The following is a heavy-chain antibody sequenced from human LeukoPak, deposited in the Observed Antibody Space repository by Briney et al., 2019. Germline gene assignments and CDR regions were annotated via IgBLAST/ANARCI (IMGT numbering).Heavy chain of an antibody. V-gene: IGHV1-2*02. CDR2: INPNSGGT. Sequence: ASVKVSCKASGYTFTGYYMHWVRQAPGQGLEWMGWINPNSGGTNYAQKFQGRVTMTRDTSTSTVYMELSSLRSEDTAVYYCARSYDILTGFGLYYYGMDVWGQGTTVTVSS. CDR3: ARSYDILTGFGLYYYGMDV. J-gene: IGHJ6*02. D-gene: IGHD3-9*01. CDR1: GYTFTGYY.